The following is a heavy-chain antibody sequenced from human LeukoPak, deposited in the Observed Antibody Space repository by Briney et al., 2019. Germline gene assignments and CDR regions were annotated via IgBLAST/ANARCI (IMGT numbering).Heavy chain of an antibody. D-gene: IGHD6-13*01. CDR3: ARAHSSLRLYHFDF. Sequence: ASLTVSCTASAYTFTDHYIHWVRQAPGQGLEWVGWINPNSGGTNYAQKFEGRITMTRDTSINTGYMEMSRLTSDDTAVYYCARAHSSLRLYHFDFWGQGTLVTVSS. CDR2: INPNSGGT. CDR1: AYTFTDHY. V-gene: IGHV1-2*02. J-gene: IGHJ4*02.